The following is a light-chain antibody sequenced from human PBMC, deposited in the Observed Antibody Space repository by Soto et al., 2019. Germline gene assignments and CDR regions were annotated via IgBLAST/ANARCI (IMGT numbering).Light chain of an antibody. Sequence: IQMTQSPSSLSASVGDRVTITCRASQGISSYLAWYQQTPGKAPELLIYAASTLQSGVPSRFSGSGSGTDFTLTISCLQSEDFATYYCQQYYSFPRTFGQGTKVDIK. CDR3: QQYYSFPRT. V-gene: IGKV1D-8*01. CDR2: AAS. J-gene: IGKJ1*01. CDR1: QGISSY.